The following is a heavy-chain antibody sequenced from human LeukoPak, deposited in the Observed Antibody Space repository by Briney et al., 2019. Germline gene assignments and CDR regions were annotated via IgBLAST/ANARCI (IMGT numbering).Heavy chain of an antibody. Sequence: ASVKVSCKASGYTFTGYYMHWVRQAPGQGREGMGWINPNSGGTNYAQKFQGRVTMTRDTSISTAYMELSRLRSDDTAVYYCARDQRRWLPYYYMDVWGKGTTVTVSS. J-gene: IGHJ6*03. CDR1: GYTFTGYY. V-gene: IGHV1-2*02. D-gene: IGHD5-24*01. CDR3: ARDQRRWLPYYYMDV. CDR2: INPNSGGT.